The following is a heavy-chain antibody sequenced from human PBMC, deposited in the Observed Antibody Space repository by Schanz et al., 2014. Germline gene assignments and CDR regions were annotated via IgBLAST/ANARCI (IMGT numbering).Heavy chain of an antibody. Sequence: QVQLQESGPGLVKPSQTLSLTCSVSGGSITSGTYYWTWFRQNPGKGLEWIGYIYYSGSTYYNASLQSRAPISRDPSKTQSSQRRSSVTAADTAVYYCARHLFGTDYWGQGALVTVSS. V-gene: IGHV4-31*03. CDR2: IYYSGST. D-gene: IGHD1-1*01. CDR3: ARHLFGTDY. CDR1: GGSITSGTYY. J-gene: IGHJ4*02.